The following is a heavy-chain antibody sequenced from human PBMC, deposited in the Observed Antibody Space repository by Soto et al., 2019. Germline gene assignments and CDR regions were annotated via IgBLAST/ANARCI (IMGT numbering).Heavy chain of an antibody. Sequence: PGGSLRLSCAASGFTVSSNYMSWVRQFPGKGLEWVSLIYSDGSIYYADSVKGRFTISRDNSRNTLYLQMNSLRIEDTAVYSCARESVGERFGMDVWGQGTTVTVSS. D-gene: IGHD1-26*01. CDR3: ARESVGERFGMDV. CDR2: IYSDGSI. V-gene: IGHV3-66*01. J-gene: IGHJ6*02. CDR1: GFTVSSNY.